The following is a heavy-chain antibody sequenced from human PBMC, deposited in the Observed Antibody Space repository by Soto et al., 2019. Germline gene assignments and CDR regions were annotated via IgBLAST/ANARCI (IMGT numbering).Heavy chain of an antibody. Sequence: SETLSLTCTVSGGSISSGGYYWSWIRQHPGKGLEWIGYIYYSGSTYYNPSLKSRVTISVDTSKNQFSLKLSSVTAADTAVYYCASGGTAPPLDGERLDWFDPWGQGTLVTVSS. CDR2: IYYSGST. V-gene: IGHV4-31*03. J-gene: IGHJ5*02. CDR3: ASGGTAPPLDGERLDWFDP. D-gene: IGHD4-17*01. CDR1: GGSISSGGYY.